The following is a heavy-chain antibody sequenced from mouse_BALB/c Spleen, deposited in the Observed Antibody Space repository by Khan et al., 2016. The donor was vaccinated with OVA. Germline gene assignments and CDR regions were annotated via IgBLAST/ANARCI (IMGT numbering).Heavy chain of an antibody. J-gene: IGHJ2*01. CDR1: GFSLTSYG. V-gene: IGHV2-9*02. CDR3: AGLEDL. CDR2: IWAGGST. Sequence: QVQLKESGPGLVAPSQSLSITCTVSGFSLTSYGVHWVRQPPGKGLEWLGVIWAGGSTNYNSALMSRLSISKDNSKSQVFLNMNSLQTDDTAIYYYAGLEDLWGQGTTLTVSS.